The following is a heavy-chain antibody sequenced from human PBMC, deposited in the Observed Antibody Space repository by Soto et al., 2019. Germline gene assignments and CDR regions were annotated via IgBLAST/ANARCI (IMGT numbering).Heavy chain of an antibody. Sequence: PGGSLRLSCAASGFSFSNAWMNWVRQAPGKGLEWVGRIKSKTDGGTTDYAAPVKGRFTISRDDSKNTLYLQMNSLKTEDTAVYYCTTDIVATIVYYYGMDVWGQGTTVTVSS. CDR3: TTDIVATIVYYYGMDV. CDR1: GFSFSNAW. CDR2: IKSKTDGGTT. D-gene: IGHD5-12*01. J-gene: IGHJ6*02. V-gene: IGHV3-15*07.